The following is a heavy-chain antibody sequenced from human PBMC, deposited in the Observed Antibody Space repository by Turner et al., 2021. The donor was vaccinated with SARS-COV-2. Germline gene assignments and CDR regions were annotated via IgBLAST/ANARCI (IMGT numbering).Heavy chain of an antibody. V-gene: IGHV1-2*02. CDR2: INPKSGDT. CDR3: ARVGGSGWYGS. Sequence: QVQMVQSGTEVKKPGASVKVSCETSGYTFSAYNIHWVRQAPGQGLEWMACINPKSGDTEFAQKFQGRVTVTRDMSISTAYMGLNNLRSDDTAVYYCARVGGSGWYGSWGQGTLVTVSS. D-gene: IGHD6-19*01. CDR1: GYTFSAYN. J-gene: IGHJ4*02.